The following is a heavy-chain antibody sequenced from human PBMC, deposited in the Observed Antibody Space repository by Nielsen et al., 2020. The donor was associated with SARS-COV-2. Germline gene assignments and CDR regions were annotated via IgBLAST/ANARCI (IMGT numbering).Heavy chain of an antibody. V-gene: IGHV3-21*01. J-gene: IGHJ4*02. CDR3: VKDREYSSSLGFDY. CDR1: GFTFSSYS. D-gene: IGHD6-6*01. CDR2: ISSSSSYI. Sequence: GESLKISCAASGFTFSSYSMNWVRQAPGKGLEWVSSISSSSSYIYYADSVKGRFTISRDNAKNTLYLQMSSLRAEDTAVYYCVKDREYSSSLGFDYWGQGTLVTVSS.